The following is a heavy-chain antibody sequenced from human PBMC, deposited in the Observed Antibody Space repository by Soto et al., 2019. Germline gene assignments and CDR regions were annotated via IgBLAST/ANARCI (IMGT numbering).Heavy chain of an antibody. V-gene: IGHV1-69*06. CDR3: ATRPLYGGNGGMDV. CDR1: GGTFSSYA. D-gene: IGHD4-17*01. Sequence: QVQLVQSGAEVKKPGSSVKVSCKASGGTFSSYAISWVRQAPGQGLEWMGGIIPIFGTANYAQKFQGRVTITADKSTRTAYMELSSLRSEDTAVYYCATRPLYGGNGGMDVWGQGTTVTVSS. CDR2: IIPIFGTA. J-gene: IGHJ6*02.